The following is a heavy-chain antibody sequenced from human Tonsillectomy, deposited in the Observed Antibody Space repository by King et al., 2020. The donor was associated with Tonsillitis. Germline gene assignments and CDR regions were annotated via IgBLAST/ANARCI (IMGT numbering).Heavy chain of an antibody. CDR3: AKTAPIYYYYMDV. J-gene: IGHJ6*03. CDR2: ISSSGGST. V-gene: IGHV3-23*04. D-gene: IGHD5-12*01. Sequence: VQLVESGGGLVQPGGSLRLSCAASGFTFSSYAMSWVRQAPGKGLEWVAAISSSGGSTYYADSVKGRFTISRDNSKDTLYLQMNSLRAEDTAVYFCAKTAPIYYYYMDVGGKGTTGTVSS. CDR1: GFTFSSYA.